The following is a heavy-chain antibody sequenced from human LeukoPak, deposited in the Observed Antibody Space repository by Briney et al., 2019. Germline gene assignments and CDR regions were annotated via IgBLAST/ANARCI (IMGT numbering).Heavy chain of an antibody. J-gene: IGHJ4*02. D-gene: IGHD3-10*01. V-gene: IGHV3-7*01. CDR2: IKQDGSEK. CDR1: GFTFSSYW. Sequence: GGSLRLSCAASGFTFSSYWMSWVRQAPGKGLEWVANIKQDGSEKYYVDSVKGRFTISRDNAKNSMYLQMNSLRAEDTAVYYCARAIRFGPSRGWYYWGKGTLVTVSS. CDR3: ARAIRFGPSRGWYY.